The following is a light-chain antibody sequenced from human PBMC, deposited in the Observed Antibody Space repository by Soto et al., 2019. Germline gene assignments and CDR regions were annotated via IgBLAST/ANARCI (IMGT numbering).Light chain of an antibody. V-gene: IGKV3D-20*02. CDR1: QSLSSTY. J-gene: IGKJ5*01. CDR3: QQRSNWPPT. Sequence: ELVLSQSPGTLSLSPGERATLSCRASQSLSSTYLAWYQQRPGQAPRLLIYGVSIRATGIPDRFTGSGSGTDFTLTVSSLEPEDFAVYYCQQRSNWPPTFGQGTRLEI. CDR2: GVS.